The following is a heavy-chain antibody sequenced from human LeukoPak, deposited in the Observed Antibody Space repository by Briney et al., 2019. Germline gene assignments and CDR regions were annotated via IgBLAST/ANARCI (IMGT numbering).Heavy chain of an antibody. CDR1: GGSISSYY. CDR2: IYYSGST. J-gene: IGHJ3*02. CDR3: ARRVVPAAIGAFDI. D-gene: IGHD2-2*01. V-gene: IGHV4-59*12. Sequence: PSETLSLTCTVSGGSISSYYWSWIRQPPGKGLEWIGYIYYSGSTNYNPSLKSRVTISVDKSKNQFSLKLSSVTAADTAVYYCARRVVPAAIGAFDIWGQGTMVTVSS.